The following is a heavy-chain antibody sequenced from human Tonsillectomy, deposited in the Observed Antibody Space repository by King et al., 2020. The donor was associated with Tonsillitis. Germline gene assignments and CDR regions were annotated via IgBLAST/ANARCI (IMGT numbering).Heavy chain of an antibody. Sequence: VQLVESGGGLDKPGGSLRLSCAASNFVFSGYNLNWVRQAPAKALEWVSSISYRSSYIHYADSVKGRFTISRDNAKNSLFLQMTRLRVEDTAVYYCAAHCTGVTCYPDFGGKGTLVTVSS. D-gene: IGHD2-8*02. CDR3: AAHCTGVTCYPDF. CDR2: ISYRSSYI. J-gene: IGHJ4*02. CDR1: NFVFSGYN. V-gene: IGHV3-21*01.